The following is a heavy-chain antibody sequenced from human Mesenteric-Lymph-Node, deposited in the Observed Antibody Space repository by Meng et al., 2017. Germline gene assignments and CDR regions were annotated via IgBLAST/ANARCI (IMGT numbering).Heavy chain of an antibody. CDR3: ARERFGDAANSYNWFDP. D-gene: IGHD3-10*01. V-gene: IGHV4-34*01. CDR2: INHSGNT. J-gene: IGHJ5*02. CDR1: GGAFNGYY. Sequence: QVQLQQWGAGLLQPSETLSLTCGVSGGAFNGYYWSWIRQPPGKGLDWIAEINHSGNTNYNPSLKSRVTISVDRSNNQFSLRLKSVSAADTAVSYCARERFGDAANSYNWFDPWGQGTLVTVSS.